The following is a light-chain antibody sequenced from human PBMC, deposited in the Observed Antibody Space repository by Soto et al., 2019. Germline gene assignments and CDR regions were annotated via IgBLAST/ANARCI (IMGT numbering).Light chain of an antibody. V-gene: IGKV3-20*01. J-gene: IGKJ1*01. CDR3: QQDGSSPWT. Sequence: EIVLTQSPGTLSLSPGERGTLSCRASQSVSSSHLAWYQQKPGQAPRLLIYGASSRATGIPDRFRGSRSGTDFSLTISRLEPEDLAVYYCQQDGSSPWTFGQGTKVEVK. CDR2: GAS. CDR1: QSVSSSH.